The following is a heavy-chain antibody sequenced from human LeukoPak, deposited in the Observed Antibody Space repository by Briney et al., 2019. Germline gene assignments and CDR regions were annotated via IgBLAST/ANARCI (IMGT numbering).Heavy chain of an antibody. V-gene: IGHV3-15*01. CDR2: IKSKTDGGTT. CDR3: TTEYYDFWSGYLGYYFDY. CDR1: GFTFSNAW. D-gene: IGHD3-3*01. Sequence: GGSLRLSCAASGFTFSNAWMSWVRQAPGKGLEWVGRIKSKTDGGTTDYAAPVKGRFTISRDDSKNTLYLQMNSLKTEDTAVYYCTTEYYDFWSGYLGYYFDYWGQGTLVTVSS. J-gene: IGHJ4*02.